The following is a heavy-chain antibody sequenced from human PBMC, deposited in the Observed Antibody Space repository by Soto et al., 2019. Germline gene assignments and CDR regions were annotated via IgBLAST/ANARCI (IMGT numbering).Heavy chain of an antibody. CDR2: LTSDSNYI. Sequence: GGSLRLSCAGSGFTFSSYSMNWVRQAPGKGLEWVSSLTSDSNYIYYADSVKGRFTISRDNAKNSLFLHMDALRADDTAVYYCGKFSSSPPWPHAYLGRGSLVPVSS. J-gene: IGHJ4*02. D-gene: IGHD3-3*01. CDR3: GKFSSSPPWPHAY. V-gene: IGHV3-21*01. CDR1: GFTFSSYS.